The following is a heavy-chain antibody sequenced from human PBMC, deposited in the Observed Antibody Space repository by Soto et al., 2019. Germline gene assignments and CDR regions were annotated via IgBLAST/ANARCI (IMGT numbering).Heavy chain of an antibody. D-gene: IGHD6-13*01. CDR3: ARESRSSSWLDYYYGMDV. CDR2: IIPIFGTA. CDR1: GGTFSSYA. J-gene: IGHJ6*02. V-gene: IGHV1-69*06. Sequence: SVKVSCKAAGGTFSSYAISWLRQAPGQGLEWMGGIIPIFGTANYAQKFQGRVTITADKSTSTAYMELSSLRSEDTAVYYCARESRSSSWLDYYYGMDVWGQGTTVTVSS.